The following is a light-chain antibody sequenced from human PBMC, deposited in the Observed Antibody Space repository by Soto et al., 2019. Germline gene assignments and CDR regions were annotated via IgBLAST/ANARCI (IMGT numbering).Light chain of an antibody. V-gene: IGKV1-6*01. CDR1: QDIRSD. J-gene: IGKJ1*01. CDR3: LQDHSYPWT. CDR2: AAS. Sequence: AIQLTQSPSSLSASVGDRVTITCLSGQDIRSDLGWYQHKPGKAPRLLIHAASSLQSGVPSRFSGSASGTEFTLTISSLQPEDLASYYCLQDHSYPWTFGQGTKVDIX.